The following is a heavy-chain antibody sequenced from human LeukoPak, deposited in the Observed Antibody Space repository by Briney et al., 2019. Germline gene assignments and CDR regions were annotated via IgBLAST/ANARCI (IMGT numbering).Heavy chain of an antibody. V-gene: IGHV1-8*01. J-gene: IGHJ4*02. Sequence: GASVKVSCKASGYTFTSYDINWVRQATGQGLEWMGWMNPNSGNTGYAQKFQGRVTMTRNTSISTAYMELSSLRSEDTAVYYCARQPTDKRWLQFRFGKAQRRASRLDYWGQGTLVTVSS. CDR3: ARQPTDKRWLQFRFGKAQRRASRLDY. D-gene: IGHD5-12*01. CDR2: MNPNSGNT. CDR1: GYTFTSYD.